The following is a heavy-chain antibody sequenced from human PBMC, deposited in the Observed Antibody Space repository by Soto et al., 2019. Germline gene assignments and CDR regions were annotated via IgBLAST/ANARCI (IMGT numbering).Heavy chain of an antibody. Sequence: QVQLVESGGGVVQPGRSLRLSCAASGFTFSTYAMYWVRQAPGKGLEWVAVMSYDGGYKYHADSVKGRFTISRDNSKNTLYLQMNSLRAEDTAVYYCAKEGYSSSFDYWGQGTLVTVPS. J-gene: IGHJ4*02. CDR2: MSYDGGYK. D-gene: IGHD6-19*01. CDR1: GFTFSTYA. V-gene: IGHV3-30*04. CDR3: AKEGYSSSFDY.